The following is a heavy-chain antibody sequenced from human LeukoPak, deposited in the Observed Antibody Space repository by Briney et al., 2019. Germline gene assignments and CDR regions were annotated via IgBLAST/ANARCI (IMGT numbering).Heavy chain of an antibody. CDR3: AREATYSGYANYGMDV. CDR2: IYYSGST. D-gene: IGHD5-12*01. CDR1: GGSISSGDYY. Sequence: SQTLSLTCTVSGGSISSGDYYWSWIRQPPGKGLEWIGYIYYSGSTYYNPSLKSRVTISVDTSKNQLSLKLSSVTAADTAVYYCAREATYSGYANYGMDVWGQGTTVTVSS. J-gene: IGHJ6*02. V-gene: IGHV4-30-4*01.